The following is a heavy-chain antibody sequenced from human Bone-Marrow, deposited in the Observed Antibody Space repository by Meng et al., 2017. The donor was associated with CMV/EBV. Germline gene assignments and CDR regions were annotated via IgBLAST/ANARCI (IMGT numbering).Heavy chain of an antibody. V-gene: IGHV4-59*01. CDR3: ARDRTSSSGHIGRVSDYYYGMDV. Sequence: SETLSLTCTVSGGSISRYYWSWIRQPPGKGLEWIGYIYYSGSTNYNPSLKSRVTISVDTSKNQFSLKLSSVTAADTAVYYCARDRTSSSGHIGRVSDYYYGMDVWGQGTTVTVSS. J-gene: IGHJ6*02. CDR2: IYYSGST. CDR1: GGSISRYY. D-gene: IGHD6-19*01.